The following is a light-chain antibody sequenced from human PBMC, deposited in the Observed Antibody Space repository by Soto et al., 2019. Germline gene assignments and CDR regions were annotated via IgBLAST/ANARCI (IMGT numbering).Light chain of an antibody. J-gene: IGKJ4*01. Sequence: DIQVTQSPSTLSASVGDRVTITCRASQSISTWLAWYQQKPGKAPKLLIYEASSLESGVPSRFGGSGSETEFTLPISSLQPDDFATYFCQQYEDYPLTFGGGTKVEI. CDR3: QQYEDYPLT. CDR1: QSISTW. V-gene: IGKV1-5*03. CDR2: EAS.